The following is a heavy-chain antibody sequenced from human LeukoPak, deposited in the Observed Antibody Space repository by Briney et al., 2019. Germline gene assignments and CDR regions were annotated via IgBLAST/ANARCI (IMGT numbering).Heavy chain of an antibody. J-gene: IGHJ3*02. V-gene: IGHV4-39*01. CDR2: IYYSGST. CDR3: ARRSSGYSLRAAFDI. D-gene: IGHD3-22*01. CDR1: GGSISSSSYY. Sequence: SETLSLTCTVSGGSISSSSYYWGWLRPPPGKGLEWLGSIYYSGSTYYNPSLKRRVTISVDKSKNQFSLKLSSVTAADTAVYYCARRSSGYSLRAAFDIWGQGTMVTVSA.